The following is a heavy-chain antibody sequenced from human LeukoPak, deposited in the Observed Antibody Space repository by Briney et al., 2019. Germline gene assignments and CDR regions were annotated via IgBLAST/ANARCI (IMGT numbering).Heavy chain of an antibody. CDR3: ASRTYYYDSSGYYWNYFDY. J-gene: IGHJ4*02. V-gene: IGHV4-39*01. CDR1: GGSISSSSYS. D-gene: IGHD3-22*01. Sequence: SETLSLTCTVSGGSISSSSYSWGWIRQPPGKGLEWIGSIYYSGSTYYNPSLKSRVTISVDTSKNQFSLKLSSVTAADTAVYYCASRTYYYDSSGYYWNYFDYWGQGTLVTVSS. CDR2: IYYSGST.